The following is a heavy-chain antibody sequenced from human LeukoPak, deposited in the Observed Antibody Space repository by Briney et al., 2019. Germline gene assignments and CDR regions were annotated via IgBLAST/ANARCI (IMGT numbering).Heavy chain of an antibody. CDR3: AKDISKGYNWNACFDY. V-gene: IGHV3-43*02. J-gene: IGHJ4*02. CDR2: ISGDGGSP. Sequence: PGXXLRLSCAASGFTFDDYAMHWVRQAPGKGMEWVSLISGDGGSPYYADSVKGRFTISRDNSKNSLYLQMNSLRTEDTALYYCAKDISKGYNWNACFDYWGQGTLVTVSS. D-gene: IGHD1-1*01. CDR1: GFTFDDYA.